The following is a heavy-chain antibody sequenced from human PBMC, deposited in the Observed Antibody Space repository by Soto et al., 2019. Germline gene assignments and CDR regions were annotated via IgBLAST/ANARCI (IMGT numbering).Heavy chain of an antibody. D-gene: IGHD2-2*01. CDR1: VCTFSSYA. J-gene: IGHJ6*01. Sequence: GGALRLSCAASVCTFSSYAMSWVRHAPGKGLEWVSAISGSGGSTYYADSVKGRFTISRDNSKNTLYLQMNSLRAEDTAVYYCAKPLVPAATAYSYYYRMDVLGPGTTRNVS. V-gene: IGHV3-23*01. CDR2: ISGSGGST. CDR3: AKPLVPAATAYSYYYRMDV.